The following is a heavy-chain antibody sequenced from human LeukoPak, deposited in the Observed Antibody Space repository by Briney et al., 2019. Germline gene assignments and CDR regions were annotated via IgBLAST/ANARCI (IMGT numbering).Heavy chain of an antibody. CDR1: GFTFSSYS. J-gene: IGHJ5*02. D-gene: IGHD3-3*01. CDR3: ARDHYDFWSAHENWFDP. Sequence: GGSLRLSCAASGFTFSSYSMNWVRQAPGKGLEWVSSISSSSSYIYYADSVKGRFTISRDIAKNSLYLQMNSLRAEDTAVYYCARDHYDFWSAHENWFDPWGQGTLVTVSS. V-gene: IGHV3-21*01. CDR2: ISSSSSYI.